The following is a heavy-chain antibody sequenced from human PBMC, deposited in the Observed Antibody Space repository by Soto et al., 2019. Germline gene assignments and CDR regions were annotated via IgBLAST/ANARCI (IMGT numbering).Heavy chain of an antibody. CDR3: AKDVSPDFWSGYSN. V-gene: IGHV3-23*01. J-gene: IGHJ4*02. D-gene: IGHD3-3*01. CDR2: ISGSVGST. Sequence: ESLRLSCAASGFTFSSYSMSWVRQAPGKGLEWVSAISGSVGSTYYADSVKGRFTVSRDNSKNTLYLQMNSLRAEDTAVYYCAKDVSPDFWSGYSNWGQGTLVTVSS. CDR1: GFTFSSYS.